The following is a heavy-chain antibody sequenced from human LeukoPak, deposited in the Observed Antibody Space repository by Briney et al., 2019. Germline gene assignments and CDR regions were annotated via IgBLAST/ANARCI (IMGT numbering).Heavy chain of an antibody. CDR3: ARSTNYDSSGYVGDY. Sequence: GESLKIPCKGSGYSFTSHWIGWVRQMPGKGLEWMGIIYPGDSDTRYSPSFQGQVTISADKSISTAYLQWSSLKASDTAMYYCARSTNYDSSGYVGDYWGQGTLVTVSS. CDR1: GYSFTSHW. J-gene: IGHJ4*02. CDR2: IYPGDSDT. D-gene: IGHD3-22*01. V-gene: IGHV5-51*01.